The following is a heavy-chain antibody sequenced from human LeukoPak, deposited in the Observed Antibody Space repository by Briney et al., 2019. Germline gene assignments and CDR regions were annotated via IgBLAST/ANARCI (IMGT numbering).Heavy chain of an antibody. CDR3: ARMYTGSSGYDY. V-gene: IGHV2-70*11. J-gene: IGHJ4*02. D-gene: IGHD1-26*01. Sequence: SGPTLVKPTQTLTLTCTFSGFSLSTGGMCVSWIRQPPGKALEWLARIDWDDDKYYITSLKTRLTTSKDTSKNQVVLTMTNMDPVDTATYYCARMYTGSSGYDYWGQGTLVTVAS. CDR1: GFSLSTGGMC. CDR2: IDWDDDK.